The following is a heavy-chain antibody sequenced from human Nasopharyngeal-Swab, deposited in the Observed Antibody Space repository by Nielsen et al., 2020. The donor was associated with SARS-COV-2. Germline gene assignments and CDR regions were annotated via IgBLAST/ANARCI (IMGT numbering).Heavy chain of an antibody. D-gene: IGHD3-10*01. V-gene: IGHV1-8*01. CDR1: GYTFTSYD. J-gene: IGHJ5*02. Sequence: ASVKVSCKASGYTFTSYDINWVRQATGQGLEWMGWMNPNSGNTGYAQKFQGRVTMTTDTSTSTAYMELRSLRSDDTAVYYCARVESYYGSGSHMGDNWFDPWGQGTLVTVSS. CDR2: MNPNSGNT. CDR3: ARVESYYGSGSHMGDNWFDP.